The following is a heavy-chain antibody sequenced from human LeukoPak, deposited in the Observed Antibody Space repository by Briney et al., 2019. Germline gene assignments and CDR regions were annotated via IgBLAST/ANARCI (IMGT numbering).Heavy chain of an antibody. CDR1: GCGINNYW. CDR3: ARQEYCSGGSCYTWFDP. V-gene: IGHV5-51*01. D-gene: IGHD2-15*01. Sequence: GESLQISCKGSGCGINNYWIGWVRQMPGKGLEWMGIIYPADSDIRYSPSFQGQVTISADKSISTAYLQWSSLKASDTAMYYCARQEYCSGGSCYTWFDPWGQGTLVTVSS. J-gene: IGHJ5*02. CDR2: IYPADSDI.